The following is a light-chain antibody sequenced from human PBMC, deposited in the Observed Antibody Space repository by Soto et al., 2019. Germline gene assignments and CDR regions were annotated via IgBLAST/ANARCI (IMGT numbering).Light chain of an antibody. CDR1: QGIVNA. CDR2: GAS. J-gene: IGKJ1*01. V-gene: IGKV1-6*01. Sequence: AIQLTHSPSSLSASVLYIVTISFRASQGIVNALGWYQQKPGKPPKVLIYGASNLQSGVPPRFSGSGSGTDFTLAISSLQPEDSATYYCLKDINYPWKFGQGTKVDIK. CDR3: LKDINYPWK.